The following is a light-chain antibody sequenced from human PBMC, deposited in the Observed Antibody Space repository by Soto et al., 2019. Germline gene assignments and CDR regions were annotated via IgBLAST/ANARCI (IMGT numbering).Light chain of an antibody. Sequence: QSALTQPASVSGSPGQSITISCTGTSSDVGYYDFVSWHQQHPGKAPKLIIYEVSNRPSGVSDRFSASKSGNTASLTISGLQAEDEADYHCSSYAGSTAFYVFGTGTKVTVL. CDR1: SSDVGYYDF. CDR3: SSYAGSTAFYV. CDR2: EVS. J-gene: IGLJ1*01. V-gene: IGLV2-14*01.